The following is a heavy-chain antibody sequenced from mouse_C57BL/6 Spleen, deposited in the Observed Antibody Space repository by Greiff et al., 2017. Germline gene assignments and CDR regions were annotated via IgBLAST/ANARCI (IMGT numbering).Heavy chain of an antibody. J-gene: IGHJ2*01. CDR2: INPNNGGT. Sequence: VQLQQSGPELVKPGASVKMSCKASGYTFTDYNMHWVKQSHGKSLEWIGYINPNNGGTSYNQKFKGKATLTVNKSSSTAYMERRSLTSEDSAVYYCARSGYGNGDYWGQGTTLTVSS. D-gene: IGHD2-1*01. V-gene: IGHV1-22*01. CDR3: ARSGYGNGDY. CDR1: GYTFTDYN.